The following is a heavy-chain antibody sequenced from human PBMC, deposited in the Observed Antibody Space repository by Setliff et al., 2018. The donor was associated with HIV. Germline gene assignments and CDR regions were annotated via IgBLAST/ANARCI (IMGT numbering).Heavy chain of an antibody. J-gene: IGHJ4*02. CDR1: GYSINSGYY. CDR2: IYHGGST. CDR3: ARRADYDGSGSPFDY. D-gene: IGHD3-10*01. V-gene: IGHV4-38-2*01. Sequence: NPSETLSLTCAVSGYSINSGYYWGWIRQPPGKGLQWIASIYHGGSTYYNPSLRSRVTISVDTSKNLFSLKLDFVTAADTAVYYCARRADYDGSGSPFDYWGQGTLVTVSS.